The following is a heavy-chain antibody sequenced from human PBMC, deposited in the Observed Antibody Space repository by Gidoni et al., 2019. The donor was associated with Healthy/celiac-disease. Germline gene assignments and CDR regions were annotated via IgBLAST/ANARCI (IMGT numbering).Heavy chain of an antibody. CDR2: IYSGGST. D-gene: IGHD3-22*01. V-gene: IGHV3-53*01. CDR3: ARDRGSGYYSYWYFDL. CDR1: GFTVSRNY. J-gene: IGHJ2*01. Sequence: EVQLVESGGGLIQPGGSLRLCCAASGFTVSRNYMSWVRQAPGKGLEWVSVIYSGGSTYYADSVKGRFTISRDNSKNTLYLQMNSRRAEDTAVYYCARDRGSGYYSYWYFDLWGRGTLVTVSS.